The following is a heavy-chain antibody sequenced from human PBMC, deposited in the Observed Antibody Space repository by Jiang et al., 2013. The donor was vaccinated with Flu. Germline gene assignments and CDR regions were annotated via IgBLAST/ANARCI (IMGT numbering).Heavy chain of an antibody. J-gene: IGHJ3*02. Sequence: LLESGGGVVQPGRSLRLSCAASGFTFSSYGMHWVRQAPGKGLEWVAVIWYDGSNKYYADSVKGRFTISRDNSKNTLYLQMNSLRAEDTAVYYCARERWELPGAFDIWGQGTMVTVSS. D-gene: IGHD1-26*01. CDR2: IWYDGSNK. CDR3: ARERWELPGAFDI. V-gene: IGHV3-33*01. CDR1: GFTFSSYG.